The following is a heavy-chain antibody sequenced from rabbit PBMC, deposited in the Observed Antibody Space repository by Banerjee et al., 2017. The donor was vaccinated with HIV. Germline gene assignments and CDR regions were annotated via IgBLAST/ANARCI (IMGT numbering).Heavy chain of an antibody. V-gene: IGHV1S43*01. CDR2: IYTSSGST. Sequence: QEQLEESGGGLVKPGASLTLTCKASGFSFSSSYYMCWVRQAPGKGLEWIACIYTSSGSTYYASWVNGRFTISLDNAQNTVFLQMTSLTAADTATYFCARGALWGPGTLVTVS. CDR3: ARGAL. J-gene: IGHJ4*01. CDR1: GFSFSSSYY.